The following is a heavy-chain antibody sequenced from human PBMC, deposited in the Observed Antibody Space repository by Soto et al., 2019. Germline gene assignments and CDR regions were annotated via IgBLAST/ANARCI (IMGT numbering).Heavy chain of an antibody. J-gene: IGHJ6*03. Sequence: EVQLVESGGGLVKPGGSLRLSCAASGFTFSSYSMNWVRQAPGKGLEWVSSISSSSSYIYYADSVKGRFTISRDNAKNSLYLQMNSLRAEDTAVYYCARVAGSGYDPYYYYYYMDVWGKGPTVTVSS. D-gene: IGHD5-12*01. CDR2: ISSSSSYI. V-gene: IGHV3-21*01. CDR1: GFTFSSYS. CDR3: ARVAGSGYDPYYYYYYMDV.